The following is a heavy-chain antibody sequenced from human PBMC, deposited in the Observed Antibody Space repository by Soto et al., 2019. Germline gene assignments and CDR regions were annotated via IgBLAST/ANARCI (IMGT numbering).Heavy chain of an antibody. CDR1: GASISSGDYY. Sequence: QVQLQESGPGLVKPSQTLSLTCTVSGASISSGDYYWPWIRQPPGKGLEWIGSIYYSGSTYYNPSLKSRVTISVDTSNNQFSLKLSSVTAADTAVYYCARASYDSSTYYLDYWGQGTRVTVSS. CDR2: IYYSGST. D-gene: IGHD3-22*01. CDR3: ARASYDSSTYYLDY. V-gene: IGHV4-30-4*01. J-gene: IGHJ4*02.